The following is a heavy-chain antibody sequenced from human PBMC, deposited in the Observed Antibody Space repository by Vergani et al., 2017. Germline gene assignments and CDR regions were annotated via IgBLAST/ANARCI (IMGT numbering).Heavy chain of an antibody. D-gene: IGHD2-8*02. Sequence: EVQLVESGGGSVQSGGSLRLSCVASGFSFNTYWMHWVRQVPGKGLMWVARIDAYGDRATYGDFETGRFTISRDNAKNTVFLQMKNLRADDAGVDYCVRTEECTGIACNTRFDSWGQGALVTVSS. CDR2: IDAYGDRA. CDR1: GFSFNTYW. CDR3: VRTEECTGIACNTRFDS. V-gene: IGHV3-74*03. J-gene: IGHJ5*01.